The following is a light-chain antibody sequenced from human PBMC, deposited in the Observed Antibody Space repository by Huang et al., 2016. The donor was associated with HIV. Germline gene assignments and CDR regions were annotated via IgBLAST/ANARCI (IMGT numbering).Light chain of an antibody. Sequence: DIVMTQSPDSLAVSLGERTTINCKSRQSVLHSSDNMNYLAWYQQKKRQPPERLVYWASNRESGVPDRFSGSGSESDFTLTISSLQAEDVAIYYCQQYYSTPWTFGQGTKVEI. V-gene: IGKV4-1*01. CDR1: QSVLHSSDNMNY. J-gene: IGKJ1*01. CDR3: QQYYSTPWT. CDR2: WAS.